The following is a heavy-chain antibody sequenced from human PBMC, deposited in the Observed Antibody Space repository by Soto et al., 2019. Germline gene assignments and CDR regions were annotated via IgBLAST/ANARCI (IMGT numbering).Heavy chain of an antibody. CDR1: GYTFTSYG. D-gene: IGHD3-10*01. Sequence: QVQLVQSGAEVKKPGASVKVSCKASGYTFTSYGISWVRQAPGQGLEWMGWISAYNGNTNYAQKLQGRVTMTTDTATSTAYMELRSLRSDDTAVYYCARAGHGNDPVDARVRGDIWGQGTMVTVSS. J-gene: IGHJ3*02. V-gene: IGHV1-18*01. CDR3: ARAGHGNDPVDARVRGDI. CDR2: ISAYNGNT.